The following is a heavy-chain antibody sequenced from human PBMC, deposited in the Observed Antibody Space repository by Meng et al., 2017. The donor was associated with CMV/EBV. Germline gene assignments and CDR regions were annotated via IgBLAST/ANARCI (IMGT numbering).Heavy chain of an antibody. D-gene: IGHD1-26*01. CDR1: GVTFSTFG. CDR2: IIPVVATA. Sequence: QVELVESAADVVQPGATVKLSCKTYGVTFSTFGMSWVRQDPGEGLEWMGGIIPVVATANYEERFQDRVTITADDSTNTPYMELSSLRADDTALYFCARGGDSSYSDYWGQGTLVTVSS. J-gene: IGHJ4*02. V-gene: IGHV1-69*12. CDR3: ARGGDSSYSDY.